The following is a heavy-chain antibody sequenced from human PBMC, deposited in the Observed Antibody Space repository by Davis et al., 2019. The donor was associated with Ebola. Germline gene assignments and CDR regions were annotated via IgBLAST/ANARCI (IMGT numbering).Heavy chain of an antibody. CDR2: INNDGSGT. CDR3: VRDYGRGLSSFYYYMDV. CDR1: GLTFSSYW. D-gene: IGHD3-10*01. J-gene: IGHJ6*03. V-gene: IGHV3-74*01. Sequence: HTGGSLRLSCAASGLTFSSYWMHWVRQAPGKGLVWVSRINNDGSGTSYADSVKGRFTISRDNAKNTLYRQMNSLRVEDTAVYYCVRDYGRGLSSFYYYMDVWGKGTTVTVSS.